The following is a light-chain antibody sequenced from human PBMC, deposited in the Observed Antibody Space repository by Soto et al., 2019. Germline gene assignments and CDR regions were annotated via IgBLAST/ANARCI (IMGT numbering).Light chain of an antibody. Sequence: DVQMTQSPSSLSASVGDSVTITCRASQSVFNHLSWFQQRPGKGPKLLIYDASRLHAGVPSRFSGSGYGTDFTLTISTAQPEDAEIYYCKPISSTPLTFGGGTRVELK. V-gene: IGKV1-39*01. CDR1: QSVFNH. CDR3: KPISSTPLT. J-gene: IGKJ4*01. CDR2: DAS.